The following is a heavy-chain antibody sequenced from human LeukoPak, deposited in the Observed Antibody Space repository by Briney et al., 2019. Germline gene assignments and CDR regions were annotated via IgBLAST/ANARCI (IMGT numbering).Heavy chain of an antibody. Sequence: PGGSLRLSCAASGFTFSSYGMHWVRQAPGKGLEWVAVISYDGSNKYYADSVKGRFTISRDNSKNTLYLQMNSLRAEDTAVYYCAKCRPVYSSGWLDYWGQGTVVTVSS. V-gene: IGHV3-30*18. CDR2: ISYDGSNK. CDR1: GFTFSSYG. J-gene: IGHJ4*02. CDR3: AKCRPVYSSGWLDY. D-gene: IGHD6-19*01.